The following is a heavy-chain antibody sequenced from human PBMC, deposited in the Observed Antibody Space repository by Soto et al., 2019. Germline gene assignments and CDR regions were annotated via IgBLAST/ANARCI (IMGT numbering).Heavy chain of an antibody. V-gene: IGHV4-61*01. CDR3: ARVERGTATTVVDAFDI. CDR1: GGFVSSGNYY. J-gene: IGHJ3*02. D-gene: IGHD1-1*01. CDR2: MSHSGGT. Sequence: SETLSLTCAVYGGFVSSGNYYWSWIRQPPGKGLEWIGEMSHSGGTHFNPSLKSRVTISVDTSKNQFSLKMNSVTAADTALYYCARVERGTATTVVDAFDIWGPGTMVNVSS.